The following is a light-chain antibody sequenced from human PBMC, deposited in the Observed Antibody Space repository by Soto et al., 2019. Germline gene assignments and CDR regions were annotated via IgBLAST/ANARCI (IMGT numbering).Light chain of an antibody. CDR2: GVS. CDR1: QSVGSTY. J-gene: IGKJ3*01. Sequence: EIVWTQSPGTLSLSPGERATLSCRASQSVGSTYLAWYQQKPGQAPKLLIYGVSSRATGIPARFSGSGSGTVFTLTISRLEPEDFAVYYCQQYGTSPLTFGPGTKVDI. CDR3: QQYGTSPLT. V-gene: IGKV3-20*01.